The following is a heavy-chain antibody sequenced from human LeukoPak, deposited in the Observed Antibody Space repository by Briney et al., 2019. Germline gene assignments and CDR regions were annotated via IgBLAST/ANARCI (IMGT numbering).Heavy chain of an antibody. J-gene: IGHJ6*02. D-gene: IGHD4-17*01. CDR2: INHSGST. CDR3: ARDYGDYYYYYGMDV. CDR1: GGSFSGYY. Sequence: PSETLSLTCAVYGGSFSGYYWSWIRQPPGKGLEWIGEINHSGSTNYNPSLKSRVTISVDTSKNQFSPKLSSVTAADTAVYYCARDYGDYYYYYGMDVWGQGTTVTVSS. V-gene: IGHV4-34*01.